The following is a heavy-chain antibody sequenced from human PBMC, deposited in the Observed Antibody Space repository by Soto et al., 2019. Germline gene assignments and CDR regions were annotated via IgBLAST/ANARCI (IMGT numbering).Heavy chain of an antibody. CDR2: ISGSGGST. V-gene: IGHV3-23*01. Sequence: EVQLLESGGGLVQPGGSLRLSCAASGFTFSSYAMSWVRQAPGKGLEWVSAISGSGGSTYYADSVKGRFTISRDNSKNTLYLQMNSLRAEDTAVYYCAKCGRGIGELKSAGFDYWGQGTLVTVSS. J-gene: IGHJ4*02. CDR3: AKCGRGIGELKSAGFDY. D-gene: IGHD1-26*01. CDR1: GFTFSSYA.